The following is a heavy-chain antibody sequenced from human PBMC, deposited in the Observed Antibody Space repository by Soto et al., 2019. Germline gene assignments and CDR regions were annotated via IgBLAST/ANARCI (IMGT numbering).Heavy chain of an antibody. D-gene: IGHD6-25*01. CDR1: GFTFSNYA. V-gene: IGHV3-23*01. CDR2: ISDNGANT. J-gene: IGHJ4*02. CDR3: ARAIGADFFDY. Sequence: GGSLRLSCIASGFTFSNYAMSWVRQAPGKGLEWVSTISDNGANTFIGNSMKDHFDISRDNSKNTVFLHLSTVRAEDTAIYYCARAIGADFFDYWGQGTPVTVSS.